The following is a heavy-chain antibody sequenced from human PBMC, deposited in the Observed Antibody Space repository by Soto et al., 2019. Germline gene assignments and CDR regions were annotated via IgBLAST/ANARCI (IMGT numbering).Heavy chain of an antibody. CDR2: IYYSGST. Sequence: SETLSLTCTVSGGSISSYXWSWIRQPPGKGLEWIGYIYYSGSTNXXPSLKSRVTISVDTSKNQFSLKLSSVTAADTAVYYCARGDYGXXXXWFDPWGQGTLVTVSS. CDR1: GGSISSYX. CDR3: ARGDYGXXXXWFDP. D-gene: IGHD4-17*01. V-gene: IGHV4-59*01. J-gene: IGHJ5*02.